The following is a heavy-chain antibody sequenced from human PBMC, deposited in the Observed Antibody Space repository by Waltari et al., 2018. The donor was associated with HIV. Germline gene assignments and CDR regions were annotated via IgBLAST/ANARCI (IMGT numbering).Heavy chain of an antibody. CDR3: ARGFGCGGDCYYFDY. J-gene: IGHJ4*02. Sequence: EVQLVESGGGLIQPGGSLRLSCAVYGVSVSRHYMSWARQAPGKGLEWVSVIYSGGSTYYADSVKGRFTIARDNSKNTLYLQMNSLRAEDTAVYYCARGFGCGGDCYYFDYWGQGTLVTVSS. CDR2: IYSGGST. V-gene: IGHV3-53*01. D-gene: IGHD2-21*02. CDR1: GVSVSRHY.